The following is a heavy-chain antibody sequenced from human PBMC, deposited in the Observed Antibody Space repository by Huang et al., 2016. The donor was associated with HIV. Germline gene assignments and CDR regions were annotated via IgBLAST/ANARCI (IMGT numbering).Heavy chain of an antibody. CDR2: INHGGDT. Sequence: QVQIEQWGSGLLTPSETLSLTCAFYGGSFSDFYWSWIRQSPGKGLEWIGEINHGGDTNYNPALESRVTMSMDMSKSQFSLTLKSMTAADTAVYYCASDDRLYSRHVGRYWGQGTLVSVSS. J-gene: IGHJ4*02. CDR1: GGSFSDFY. D-gene: IGHD2-21*01. CDR3: ASDDRLYSRHVGRY. V-gene: IGHV4-34*01.